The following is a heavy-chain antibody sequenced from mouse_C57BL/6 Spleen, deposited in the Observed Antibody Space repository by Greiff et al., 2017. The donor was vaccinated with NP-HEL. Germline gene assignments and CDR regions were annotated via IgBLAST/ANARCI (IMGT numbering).Heavy chain of an antibody. CDR2: INYGGGST. Sequence: DVHLVESEGGLVQPGSSMKLSCTASGFTFSDYYMAWVRQVPGKGLDWIANINYGGGSTYYLESFKSRSIISRDNSSNIPSLQLSSLTSEHTATYDCGSDHYGSSYGWYFDVWGTGTTVTVSS. CDR3: GSDHYGSSYGWYFDV. J-gene: IGHJ1*03. CDR1: GFTFSDYY. V-gene: IGHV5-16*01. D-gene: IGHD1-1*01.